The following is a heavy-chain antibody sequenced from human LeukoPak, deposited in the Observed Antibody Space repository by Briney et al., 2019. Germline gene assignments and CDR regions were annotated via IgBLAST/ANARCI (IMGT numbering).Heavy chain of an antibody. Sequence: GGSLRLSCAASGFTFGSYAMHWVRQAPGKGLEWVSGISWNSSNICYADSVKGRFTISRDNAKNSLYLQMNSLRAEDTAVYYCAEELSGSGSVHRRHYYGMDVWGQGTTVTVSS. D-gene: IGHD3-10*01. CDR3: AEELSGSGSVHRRHYYGMDV. J-gene: IGHJ6*02. V-gene: IGHV3-9*01. CDR1: GFTFGSYA. CDR2: ISWNSSNI.